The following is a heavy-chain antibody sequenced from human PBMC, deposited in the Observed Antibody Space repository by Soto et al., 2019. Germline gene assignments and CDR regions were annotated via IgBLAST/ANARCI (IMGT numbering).Heavy chain of an antibody. V-gene: IGHV4-59*01. Sequence: SETLSLTCTVSGGSISSYYWSWVRQPPGKGLEWIGYIYYSGSTNYNPSLKSRVTISVDTSKNQFSLKLSSVTAADTAVYYCARAGTPAGAFDIWGQGTMVTVSS. CDR3: ARAGTPAGAFDI. CDR1: GGSISSYY. J-gene: IGHJ3*02. CDR2: IYYSGST. D-gene: IGHD6-13*01.